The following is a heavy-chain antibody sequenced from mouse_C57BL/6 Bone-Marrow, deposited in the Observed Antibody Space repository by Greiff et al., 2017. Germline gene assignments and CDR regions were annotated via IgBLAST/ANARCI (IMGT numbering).Heavy chain of an antibody. D-gene: IGHD6-2*01. CDR2: ISSGGSYT. CDR3: ASWSRWYFDV. Sequence: EVKLVESGGDLVKPGGSLKLSCAASGFTFSSYGMSWVRQTPDKRLEWVATISSGGSYTYYPDSVKGRFTISRDNAKNTLYLQMSSLKSEDTAMYYCASWSRWYFDVWGTGTTVTVSS. J-gene: IGHJ1*03. CDR1: GFTFSSYG. V-gene: IGHV5-6*01.